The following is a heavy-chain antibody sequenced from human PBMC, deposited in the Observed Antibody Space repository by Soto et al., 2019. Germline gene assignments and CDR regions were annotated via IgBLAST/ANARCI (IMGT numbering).Heavy chain of an antibody. CDR3: ARSMAHSWSYSL. V-gene: IGHV1-46*02. Sequence: QVQLVQSGAEVKKPGASVKVSCKASGKTFNSYYMHWVRQVPGQWLEWMGIINPSAGSTSYAQKFQGIITMTRYTSTSTVYMELSSLRSEDTAVFYYARSMAHSWSYSLWGQRFLVTVS. CDR2: INPSAGST. CDR1: GKTFNSYY. D-gene: IGHD1-26*01. J-gene: IGHJ1*01.